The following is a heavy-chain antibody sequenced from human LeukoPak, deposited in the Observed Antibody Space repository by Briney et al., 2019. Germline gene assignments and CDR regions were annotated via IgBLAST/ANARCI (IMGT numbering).Heavy chain of an antibody. CDR3: ARDGPIVVVPAAIGYDAFGI. Sequence: ASVKVSCKASGGTFSSYAISWVRQAPGQGLEWMGRIIPILGIANYAQKFQGRVTITADKSTSTAYMELSSLRSEDTAVYYCARDGPIVVVPAAIGYDAFGIWGQGTMVAVSS. V-gene: IGHV1-69*04. CDR1: GGTFSSYA. J-gene: IGHJ3*02. D-gene: IGHD2-2*02. CDR2: IIPILGIA.